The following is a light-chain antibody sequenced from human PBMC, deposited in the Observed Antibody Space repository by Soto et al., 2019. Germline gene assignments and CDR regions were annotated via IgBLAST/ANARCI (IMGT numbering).Light chain of an antibody. J-gene: IGKJ1*01. CDR1: QSISSW. Sequence: DIQMTQSPSTLSGSVGDGVTITCRASQSISSWLAWYQQKPGKAPKLLISKASSLESGVPSRFSGSGSGTEFTLTISSLQPDDFATYYCQQYKIYSTFGQGTKVDIK. CDR2: KAS. CDR3: QQYKIYST. V-gene: IGKV1-5*03.